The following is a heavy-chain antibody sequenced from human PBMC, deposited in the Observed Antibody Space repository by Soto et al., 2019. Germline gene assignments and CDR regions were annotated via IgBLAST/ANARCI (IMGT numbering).Heavy chain of an antibody. CDR2: ISKDGMNK. CDR1: GFSFSSYA. V-gene: IGHV3-30*04. J-gene: IGHJ5*02. CDR3: ARDMYSSDYFVKWFEP. D-gene: IGHD6-19*01. Sequence: QVRLVESGGGVVQPGRSLRLSCTASGFSFSSYAMYWFRQPPGKGLEWVAAISKDGMNKNYADSVKGRVTVSRDNANYSLDLQLNSLRGEDTAMYYCARDMYSSDYFVKWFEPWGQGTLVTVSS.